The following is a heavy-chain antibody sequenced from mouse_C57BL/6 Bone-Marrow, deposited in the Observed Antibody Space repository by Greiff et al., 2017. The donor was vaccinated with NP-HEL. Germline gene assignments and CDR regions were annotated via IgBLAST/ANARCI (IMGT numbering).Heavy chain of an antibody. V-gene: IGHV5-16*01. CDR3: ARERDYDSYWYFDV. Sequence: EVKLMESEGGLVQPGRSMKLSCTASGFTFSDYYMAWVRQVPEKGLEWVANINYDGSSTYYLDSLKSRFIISRDNAKNILYLQMSSLKSEDTATYYCARERDYDSYWYFDVWGTGTTVTVSS. CDR2: INYDGSST. CDR1: GFTFSDYY. J-gene: IGHJ1*03. D-gene: IGHD2-4*01.